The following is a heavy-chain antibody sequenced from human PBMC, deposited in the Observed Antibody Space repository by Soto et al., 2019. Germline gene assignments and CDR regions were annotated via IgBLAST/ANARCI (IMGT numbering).Heavy chain of an antibody. CDR1: GFTFSSYA. Sequence: QVQLVESGGGVVQPGRSLRLSCAASGFTFSSYAMHWVRQAPGKGLEWVAVISYDGSNKYYADSVKGRFTISRDNSKNTLYLQMNSLSAEDTAVYYCAREAEWLGMDVWGQGTTVTVSS. J-gene: IGHJ6*02. CDR2: ISYDGSNK. CDR3: AREAEWLGMDV. D-gene: IGHD3-3*01. V-gene: IGHV3-30-3*01.